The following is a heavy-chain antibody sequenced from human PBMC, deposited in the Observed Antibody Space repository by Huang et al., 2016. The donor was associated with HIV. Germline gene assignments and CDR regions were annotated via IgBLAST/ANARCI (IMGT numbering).Heavy chain of an antibody. Sequence: QVHLVQSGPEVKKPGASVKVSCKGSGYTFTSFGISWVRQALGQGLEWMGSISAHKGDTNYAQKFRGRVNMTTDTCTRTAHMELRSLRSDDSAVYYCVVDDTSGYFSSDYWGQGTLVTVSS. CDR2: ISAHKGDT. CDR3: VVDDTSGYFSSDY. V-gene: IGHV1-18*04. CDR1: GYTFTSFG. D-gene: IGHD3-22*01. J-gene: IGHJ4*02.